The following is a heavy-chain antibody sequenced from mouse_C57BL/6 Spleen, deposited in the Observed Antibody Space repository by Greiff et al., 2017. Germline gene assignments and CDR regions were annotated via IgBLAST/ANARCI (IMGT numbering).Heavy chain of an antibody. CDR2: INPSSGYT. V-gene: IGHV1-4*01. D-gene: IGHD6-1*01. CDR1: GYTFTSYT. J-gene: IGHJ3*01. CDR3: ARSDISLAWFAY. Sequence: VKLQESGAELARPGASVKMSCKASGYTFTSYTMHWVKQRPGQGLEWIGYINPSSGYTKYNQKFKAKATLTADKSSSTAYMQLSSLTSEDSAVYYCARSDISLAWFAYWGQGTLVTVSA.